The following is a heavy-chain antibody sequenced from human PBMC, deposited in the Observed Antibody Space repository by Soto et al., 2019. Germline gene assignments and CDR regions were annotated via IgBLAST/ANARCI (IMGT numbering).Heavy chain of an antibody. J-gene: IGHJ5*02. Sequence: LSLTCTVSGGSISSGGYYWSWIRQHPGKGLEWIGYIYYSGSTYYNPSLKSRVTISVDTSKNQFSLKLSSVTAADTAVYYCARGLLDSGYYYSWFDPWGQGTLVTVSS. V-gene: IGHV4-31*03. D-gene: IGHD3-22*01. CDR3: ARGLLDSGYYYSWFDP. CDR1: GGSISSGGYY. CDR2: IYYSGST.